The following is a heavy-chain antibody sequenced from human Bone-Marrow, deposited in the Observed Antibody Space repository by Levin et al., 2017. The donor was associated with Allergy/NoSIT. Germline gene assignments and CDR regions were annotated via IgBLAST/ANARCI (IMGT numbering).Heavy chain of an antibody. CDR3: ARVANGYDEY. CDR2: IDDGGTSA. J-gene: IGHJ4*02. CDR1: GSIFGNYW. Sequence: GESLKISCAASGSIFGNYWMDWVRQPPGKGLVWVSRIDDGGTSATYAESVKGRFTISRDNAKNTLYLQMNSLRAEDTAVYYCARVANGYDEYWGQGTLVTVSS. D-gene: IGHD5-12*01. V-gene: IGHV3-74*01.